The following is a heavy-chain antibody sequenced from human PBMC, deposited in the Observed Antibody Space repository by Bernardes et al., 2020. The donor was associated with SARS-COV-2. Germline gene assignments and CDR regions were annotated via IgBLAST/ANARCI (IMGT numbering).Heavy chain of an antibody. CDR1: GYSFSSHW. V-gene: IGHV5-51*01. Sequence: GESLKISCKGSGYSFSSHWIGWVRQMPGKGLELMGIIYPGDSDTRYSPSFQGQVTISADKSISTAYLQWSSLKASDTAMYYCARHMAFEYSSSSGWFDPWGQGTLVTVSS. CDR3: ARHMAFEYSSSSGWFDP. D-gene: IGHD6-6*01. CDR2: IYPGDSDT. J-gene: IGHJ5*02.